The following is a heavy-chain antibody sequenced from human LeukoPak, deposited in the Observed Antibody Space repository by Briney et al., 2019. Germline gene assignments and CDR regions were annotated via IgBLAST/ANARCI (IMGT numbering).Heavy chain of an antibody. Sequence: HPGGSLRLSCAASGFTFSSYAMSWARQAPGKGLEWVSAISGSGGSTYYADSVKGRFTISRDNSKNTLYLQMNSLRAEDTAVYYCAKTEGSGIAVAGYYFDYWGQGTLVTVSS. J-gene: IGHJ4*02. CDR3: AKTEGSGIAVAGYYFDY. CDR2: ISGSGGST. V-gene: IGHV3-23*01. CDR1: GFTFSSYA. D-gene: IGHD6-19*01.